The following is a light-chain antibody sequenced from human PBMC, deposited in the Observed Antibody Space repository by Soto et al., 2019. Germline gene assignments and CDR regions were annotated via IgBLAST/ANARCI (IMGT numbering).Light chain of an antibody. CDR3: QQSSNWPPLT. J-gene: IGKJ4*01. CDR2: DVY. CDR1: QSVGSY. V-gene: IGKV3-11*01. Sequence: EIVLTQSPATLSLSPGDSATLSCRASQSVGSYLAWYQQKPGQAPRLLIYDVYNRATGTPARFSGSGSGTDFTLTIGSLEPEDFAVYYCQQSSNWPPLTCGGGTKVDIK.